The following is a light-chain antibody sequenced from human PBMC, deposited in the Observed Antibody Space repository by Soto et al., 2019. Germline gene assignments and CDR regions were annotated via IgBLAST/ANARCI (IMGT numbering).Light chain of an antibody. J-gene: IGKJ2*01. CDR2: VAS. V-gene: IGKV1-9*01. Sequence: DIQLTQSPSFLSASVGDRVTITCRASQGIGSYLVWYQQKPGKAPNLLIYVASTLQSGVPSRFSGSGSGTDFTLTISCLQSEDFATYYCQQYYSYPRTFGQGTK. CDR3: QQYYSYPRT. CDR1: QGIGSY.